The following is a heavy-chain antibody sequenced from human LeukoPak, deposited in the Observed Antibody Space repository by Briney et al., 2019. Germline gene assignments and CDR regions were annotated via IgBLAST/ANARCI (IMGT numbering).Heavy chain of an antibody. V-gene: IGHV4-59*01. CDR2: IYYSGST. CDR3: AAPRGS. J-gene: IGHJ5*02. CDR1: GGSISSYY. Sequence: SETLYLTCTVSGGSISSYYWSWIRQPPGKGLEWIGYIYYSGSTNYNPSLKSRVTISVDTSKNQFPLKLSSVTATDTAVYYCAAPRGSWGQGTLVTVSS.